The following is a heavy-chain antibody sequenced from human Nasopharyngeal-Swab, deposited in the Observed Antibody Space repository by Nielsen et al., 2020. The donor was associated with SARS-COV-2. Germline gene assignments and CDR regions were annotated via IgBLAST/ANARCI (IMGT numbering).Heavy chain of an antibody. Sequence: SVQVSCKASGYTFTSYYINWVRQATGQGLEWMGWMNPNSGNTGYAQKFQGRVTMTRNTSISTAYMELSSLRSEDTAVYYCARGRPRGGSGSYGYWGQGTLVTVSS. V-gene: IGHV1-8*01. D-gene: IGHD3-10*01. J-gene: IGHJ4*02. CDR2: MNPNSGNT. CDR1: GYTFTSYY. CDR3: ARGRPRGGSGSYGY.